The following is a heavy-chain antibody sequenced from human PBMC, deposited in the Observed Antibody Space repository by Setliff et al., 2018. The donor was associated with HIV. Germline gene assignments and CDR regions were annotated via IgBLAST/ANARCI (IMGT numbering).Heavy chain of an antibody. CDR1: GDLFTIYA. D-gene: IGHD1-26*01. Sequence: GASVKVSCKTSGDLFTIYAFNWVRQAPGQGLEWMGGIIPIFGTANYAQKFQGRVTITADASTNTAYMELSSLRSEDTAVYYCASGSHGEGATDYWGLGTLVTVSS. CDR2: IIPIFGTA. CDR3: ASGSHGEGATDY. V-gene: IGHV1-69*13. J-gene: IGHJ4*02.